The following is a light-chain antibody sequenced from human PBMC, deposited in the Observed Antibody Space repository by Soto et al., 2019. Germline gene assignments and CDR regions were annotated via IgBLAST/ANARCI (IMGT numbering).Light chain of an antibody. CDR2: AAS. V-gene: IGKV1-39*01. CDR1: QSLQYIDGKTY. Sequence: MTQTPRSLSVTPGQPASMSCKSSQSLQYIDGKTYLHWYLQKPGEAPKLLMYAASSLQSGVPSRFSGSGSGTDSTLTISSLQPEDFATYYCQQSYSSPQTFGQGTKVDIK. J-gene: IGKJ1*01. CDR3: QQSYSSPQT.